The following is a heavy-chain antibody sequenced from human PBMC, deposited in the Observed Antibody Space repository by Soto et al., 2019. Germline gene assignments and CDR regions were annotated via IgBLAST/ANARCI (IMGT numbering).Heavy chain of an antibody. V-gene: IGHV1-69*13. J-gene: IGHJ2*01. CDR3: ARVVTVVKSFHYWYFDL. CDR1: AYPFTSYG. CDR2: IIPIFGTA. D-gene: IGHD2-15*01. Sequence: SLKASCNASAYPFTSYGISWVRQSPGLGFEWMGGIIPIFGTANYAQKFQGRVTITADESTSTAYMELSSLRSEDTAVYYCARVVTVVKSFHYWYFDLRGRGTWVTVS.